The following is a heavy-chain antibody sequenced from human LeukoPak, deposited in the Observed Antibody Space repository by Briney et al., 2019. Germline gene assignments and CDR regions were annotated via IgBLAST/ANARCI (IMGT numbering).Heavy chain of an antibody. D-gene: IGHD2-21*02. J-gene: IGHJ6*02. CDR2: IYPGDFDT. CDR3: ARHHWRGSNVVVTAIHYYYGMDV. Sequence: GESLKISCKGSGYSFTSYWIGWVRQMPGKGLEWMGIIYPGDFDTRYSPSFQGQVTISADKSISTAYLQWSSLKASDTAMYYCARHHWRGSNVVVTAIHYYYGMDVWGQGTTVTVSS. V-gene: IGHV5-51*01. CDR1: GYSFTSYW.